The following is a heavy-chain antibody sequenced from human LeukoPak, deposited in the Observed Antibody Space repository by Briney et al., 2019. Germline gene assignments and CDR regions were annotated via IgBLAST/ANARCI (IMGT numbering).Heavy chain of an antibody. Sequence: GGSLRLSCAASGFTISSYAMSWVRQAPGKGLEWVSAISGSGGSTYYADSVKGRFTISRDNSKNTLYLQMNSLRAEDTAVYYCAKGSAYGDYGNDAFDIWGQGTMVTVSS. V-gene: IGHV3-23*01. CDR1: GFTISSYA. CDR3: AKGSAYGDYGNDAFDI. D-gene: IGHD4-17*01. CDR2: ISGSGGST. J-gene: IGHJ3*02.